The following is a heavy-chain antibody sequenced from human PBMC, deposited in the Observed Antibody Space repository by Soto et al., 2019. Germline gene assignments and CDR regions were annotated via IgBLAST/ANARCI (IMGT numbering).Heavy chain of an antibody. J-gene: IGHJ6*02. Sequence: PSQTLSRTCDLSGDRVSSNSDAWYWIRQSPSRGLEWLGRTYYRSKWYNDYAVSAKSRITINPDTSKNQFSLQLNSVTPEDTAVYYCASGSFGYGMDVWGQGTTVTVSS. V-gene: IGHV6-1*01. CDR2: TYYRSKWYN. D-gene: IGHD6-13*01. CDR1: GDRVSSNSDA. CDR3: ASGSFGYGMDV.